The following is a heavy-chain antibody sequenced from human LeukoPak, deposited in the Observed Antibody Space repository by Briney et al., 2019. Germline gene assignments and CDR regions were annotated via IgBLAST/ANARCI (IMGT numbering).Heavy chain of an antibody. CDR2: IYYSGNT. V-gene: IGHV4-39*01. D-gene: IGHD6-19*01. CDR1: GASTSSSDYY. Sequence: PSETLSLTCTVSGASTSSSDYYWGWIRQPPGKGLEWIGCIYYSGNTYYNPSLKSRVTIFVDTSKNQFSLKLSSVTAADTAVYYCARHHRQWLPPNWFDPWGQGTLVTVSS. J-gene: IGHJ5*02. CDR3: ARHHRQWLPPNWFDP.